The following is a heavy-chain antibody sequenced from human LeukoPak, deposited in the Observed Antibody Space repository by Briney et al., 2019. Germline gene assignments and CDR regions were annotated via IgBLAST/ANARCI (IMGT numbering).Heavy chain of an antibody. CDR3: ARAGAGNEYVGLFDY. J-gene: IGHJ4*02. CDR2: IYYTGSI. CDR1: GGSMSSDY. D-gene: IGHD3-16*01. Sequence: SETLSLTCTVSGGSMSSDYWSWGRQPPGERLEWIGYIYYTGSINYNPSLKSRVTISVDTSKNQFSLKLSSVTAADTAVYYCARAGAGNEYVGLFDYWGQGTLVTVSS. V-gene: IGHV4-59*01.